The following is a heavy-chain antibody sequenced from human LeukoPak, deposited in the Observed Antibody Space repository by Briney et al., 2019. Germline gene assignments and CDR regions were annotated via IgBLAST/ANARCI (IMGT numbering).Heavy chain of an antibody. CDR1: GFTFSGYA. Sequence: GGSLRLSCAASGFTFSGYAMSWIRQAPGKGLEWVSYISSSGTTIYYADSVKGRFTISRDNAKNSLYLQMNSLRAEDTAVYYCARCDWHYYYYYMDVWGKGTTVTVSS. J-gene: IGHJ6*03. CDR3: ARCDWHYYYYYMDV. CDR2: ISSSGTTI. D-gene: IGHD2-21*01. V-gene: IGHV3-11*04.